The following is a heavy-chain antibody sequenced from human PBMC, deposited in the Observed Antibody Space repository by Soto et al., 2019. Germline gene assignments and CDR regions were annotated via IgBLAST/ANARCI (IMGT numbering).Heavy chain of an antibody. V-gene: IGHV3-15*07. D-gene: IGHD3-22*01. CDR1: GFTFSNAW. Sequence: GSLRLSCAASGFTFSNAWMNWVRQAPGKGLEWVGRIKSKTDGGTTDYAAPVKGRFTISRDDSKNTLYLQMNSLKTEDTAVYYCTTDLTRNYYDSSGYYYDWGQGTLVTAPQ. CDR2: IKSKTDGGTT. CDR3: TTDLTRNYYDSSGYYYD. J-gene: IGHJ4*02.